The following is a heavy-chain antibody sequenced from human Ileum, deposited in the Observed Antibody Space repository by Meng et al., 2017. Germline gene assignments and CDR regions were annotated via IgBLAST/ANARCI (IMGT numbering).Heavy chain of an antibody. CDR2: INPDGSNP. CDR1: GFTFTDHW. V-gene: IGHV3-74*01. D-gene: IGHD1-1*01. J-gene: IGHJ1*01. CDR3: TNDRLNH. Sequence: EVQLGGAGGGLAPPGGSLRLSWSASGFTFTDHWMHWVRQGPGKGLVWVSRINPDGSNPTYADSVKGRFTISRDNAKNTVYLQMNSLRAEDSALYYCTNDRLNHWGQGALVTVSS.